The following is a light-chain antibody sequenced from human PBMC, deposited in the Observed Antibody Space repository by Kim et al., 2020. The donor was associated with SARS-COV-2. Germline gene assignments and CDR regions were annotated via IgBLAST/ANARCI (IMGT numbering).Light chain of an antibody. CDR2: AAS. CDR3: QQYGSSPQT. V-gene: IGKV3-20*01. Sequence: EIVLTQSPGILSLSPGDRATLSCRASQGINNNFIAWYRQRPGQSPSLLIYAASTRAAGIPDRFSGSGYRTDFSLTIRRLEPEDFAVYYCQQYGSSPQTFGQGTKLEIK. CDR1: QGINNNF. J-gene: IGKJ2*01.